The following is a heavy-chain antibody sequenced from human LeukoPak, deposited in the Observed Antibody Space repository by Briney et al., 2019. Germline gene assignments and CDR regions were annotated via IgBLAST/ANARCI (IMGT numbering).Heavy chain of an antibody. CDR3: ARVGYYGSGRKNWFDP. CDR2: INPSGGST. Sequence: ASVEVSCKASGYTFTSYYMHWVRQAPGQGLEWMGIINPSGGSTSYAQKFQGRVTMTRDTSTSTVYMELSSLRSEDTAVYYCARVGYYGSGRKNWFDPWGQGTLVTVSS. D-gene: IGHD3-10*01. CDR1: GYTFTSYY. J-gene: IGHJ5*02. V-gene: IGHV1-46*01.